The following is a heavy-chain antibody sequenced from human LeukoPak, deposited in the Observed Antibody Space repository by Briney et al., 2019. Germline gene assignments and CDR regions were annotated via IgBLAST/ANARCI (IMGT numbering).Heavy chain of an antibody. CDR2: ISYDGNYK. V-gene: IGHV3-30*18. Sequence: GVSLRLSCAASGFTFSSYGMHWVRQAPGKGLEWVAVISYDGNYKNYAEFVKGRFAIARDDSKSTLFLQMNSLRPEDTAVYYCTKTQGSGWWDFDFWGQGTLVTVSS. CDR3: TKTQGSGWWDFDF. CDR1: GFTFSSYG. D-gene: IGHD6-19*01. J-gene: IGHJ4*02.